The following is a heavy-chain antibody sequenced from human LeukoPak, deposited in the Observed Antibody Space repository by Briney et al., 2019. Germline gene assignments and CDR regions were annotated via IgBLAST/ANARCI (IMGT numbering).Heavy chain of an antibody. CDR1: GYTFTSYW. CDR3: AIRIAVAGTQTFFYFDY. CDR2: IFPGDSNT. J-gene: IGHJ4*02. Sequence: GESLKISCKGSGYTFTSYWIGWVRQMPGKGLEWMGIIFPGDSNTIYSPSFQGQVTISADKSISTAYLQWSSLKASDTAMYYCAIRIAVAGTQTFFYFDYWGQGTLVTVSS. D-gene: IGHD6-19*01. V-gene: IGHV5-51*01.